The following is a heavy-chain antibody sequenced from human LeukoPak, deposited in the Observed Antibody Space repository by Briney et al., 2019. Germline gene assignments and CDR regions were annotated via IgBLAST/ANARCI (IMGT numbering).Heavy chain of an antibody. D-gene: IGHD6-13*01. CDR3: AKAHSSSWYYFDY. V-gene: IGHV3-23*01. CDR1: GFTFNSYG. Sequence: PGGSLRLSCAASGFTFNSYGMHWVRQAPGKGLEWVSIISGSGDNTYYADSMKGRFTISRDNSKNTLYLQMNSLRAEDTAVYYCAKAHSSSWYYFDYWGQGTLVTVSS. CDR2: ISGSGDNT. J-gene: IGHJ4*02.